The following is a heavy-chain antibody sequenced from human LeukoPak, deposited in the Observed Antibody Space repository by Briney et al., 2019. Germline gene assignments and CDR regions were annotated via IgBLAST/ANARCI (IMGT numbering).Heavy chain of an antibody. CDR3: AKDRRRMVTFDGFDF. CDR1: GFTFDDYA. CDR2: ITWNSGTM. J-gene: IGHJ3*01. V-gene: IGHV3-9*01. D-gene: IGHD3-16*01. Sequence: PGGSLRLSCAASGFTFDDYAIHWVRQAPGKGLEWVSGITWNSGTMVYADSVKGRFTISRDNARNSLYLQMNTLRAEDTALYYCAKDRRRMVTFDGFDFWGQGAMVTVSP.